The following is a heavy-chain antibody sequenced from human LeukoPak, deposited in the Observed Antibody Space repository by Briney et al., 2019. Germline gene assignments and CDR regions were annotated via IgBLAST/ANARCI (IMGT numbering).Heavy chain of an antibody. CDR3: AKVRYMNSWYREIDY. V-gene: IGHV3-23*01. CDR2: ISGSGGST. J-gene: IGHJ4*02. Sequence: GGSLRLSCAASGFTFSSYAMSWVRQAPGKGLEWVSAISGSGGSTCYADSVKGRFTISRDNSKSTLFLQMDSLRAEDTAVYYCAKVRYMNSWYREIDYWGQGTLVTVSS. D-gene: IGHD6-13*01. CDR1: GFTFSSYA.